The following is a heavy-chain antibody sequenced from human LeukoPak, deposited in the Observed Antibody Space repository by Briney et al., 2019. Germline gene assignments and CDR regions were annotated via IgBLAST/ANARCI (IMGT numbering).Heavy chain of an antibody. V-gene: IGHV4-59*01. J-gene: IGHJ4*02. CDR1: GGSISSYY. CDR2: IYYSGST. CDR3: ARGGSGWYSNY. D-gene: IGHD6-19*01. Sequence: PSETLSLTCTVSGGSISSYYWSWIRQPPGKGLEWIGYIYYSGSTNYNPSLKSRVTISVDTSMNQFSLKLSSVTAADTAVYYCARGGSGWYSNYWGQGTLVTVSS.